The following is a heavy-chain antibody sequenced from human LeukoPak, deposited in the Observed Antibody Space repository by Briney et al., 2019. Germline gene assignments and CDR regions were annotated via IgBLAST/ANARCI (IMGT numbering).Heavy chain of an antibody. CDR2: ISSSSSTI. CDR3: ARDGGATGNWFDP. V-gene: IGHV3-48*01. D-gene: IGHD1-26*01. CDR1: GFTFSSYS. Sequence: GGSLRLSCAASGFTFSSYSMNWVRQAPGKGLEWVSYISSSSSTIYYADSVKGRFTISRDNAKNSLYLQMNSLRAEDTAVYYCARDGGATGNWFDPWGQGTLVTVSS. J-gene: IGHJ5*02.